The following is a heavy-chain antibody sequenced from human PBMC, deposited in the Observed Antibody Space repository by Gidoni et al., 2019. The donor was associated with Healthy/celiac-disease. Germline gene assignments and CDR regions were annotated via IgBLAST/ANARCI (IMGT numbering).Heavy chain of an antibody. V-gene: IGHV3-23*04. Sequence: EVQLVESGGGLVQPGGSLRLSCAASGFTFSSYAMSWVRQAPGKGLEWVSAISGSGGSTYYADSVKGRFTISRDNSKNTLYLQMNSLRAEDTAVYYCAKDDYYYGSGSSQLFDYWGQGTLVTVSS. CDR3: AKDDYYYGSGSSQLFDY. CDR1: GFTFSSYA. J-gene: IGHJ4*02. D-gene: IGHD3-10*01. CDR2: ISGSGGST.